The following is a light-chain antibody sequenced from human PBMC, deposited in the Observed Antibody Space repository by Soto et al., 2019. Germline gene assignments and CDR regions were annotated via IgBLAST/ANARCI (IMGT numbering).Light chain of an antibody. J-gene: IGKJ4*01. CDR1: QSVSRY. Sequence: EIVLTQSPATLSLSPGERATLSCRASQSVSRYLAWYQQKPGQAPRLLIYGASSRATGIPDRFSGSGSGTDFTLTISRLEPEDFAVYYCLQYGSSLGVTFGGGTKVEIK. V-gene: IGKV3-20*01. CDR2: GAS. CDR3: LQYGSSLGVT.